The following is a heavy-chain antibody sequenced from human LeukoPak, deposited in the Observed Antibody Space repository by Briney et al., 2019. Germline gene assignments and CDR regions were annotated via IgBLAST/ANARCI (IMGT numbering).Heavy chain of an antibody. CDR3: ARRSRGYSYGNIDY. D-gene: IGHD5-18*01. V-gene: IGHV4-59*01. J-gene: IGHJ4*02. CDR2: IYHSGST. Sequence: SETLSLTCTVSGGSISSYYWSWIRQPPGKGLEWIGYIYHSGSTNYNPSLKSRVTISVDTSKNQFSLKLSSVTAADTAVYYCARRSRGYSYGNIDYWGQGTLVTVSS. CDR1: GGSISSYY.